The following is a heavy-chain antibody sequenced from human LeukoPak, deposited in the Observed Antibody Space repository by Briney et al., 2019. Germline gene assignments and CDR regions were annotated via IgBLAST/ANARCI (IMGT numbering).Heavy chain of an antibody. CDR1: GASISSGSYY. Sequence: SQTLSLTCTVSGASISSGSYYWSWIRQPAGEGLEWIGRINTSGSTNNNPSLKGRVTISVDTSKSQFSLKLSSVTAADTAVYYCARESSIVGAINYWGQGTLVTVSS. J-gene: IGHJ4*02. CDR2: INTSGST. CDR3: ARESSIVGAINY. V-gene: IGHV4-61*02. D-gene: IGHD1-26*01.